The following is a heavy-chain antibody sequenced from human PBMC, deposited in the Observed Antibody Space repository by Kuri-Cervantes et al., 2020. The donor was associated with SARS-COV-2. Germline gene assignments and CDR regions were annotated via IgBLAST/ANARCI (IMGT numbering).Heavy chain of an antibody. V-gene: IGHV1-69*13. CDR1: GGTFSSYA. D-gene: IGHD2-8*01. CDR3: ASRKRELVYATRGGYFDL. J-gene: IGHJ2*01. CDR2: IIPIFGKA. Sequence: SVKVSCKASGGTFSSYAISWVRQAPGQGLEWMGGIIPIFGKANYAQKFQGRVTITADESTSTAYMELSSLRSEDTAVYYCASRKRELVYATRGGYFDLWGRGTLVTVSS.